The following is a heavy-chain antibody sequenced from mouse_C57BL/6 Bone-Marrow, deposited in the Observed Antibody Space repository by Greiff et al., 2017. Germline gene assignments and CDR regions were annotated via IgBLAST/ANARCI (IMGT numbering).Heavy chain of an antibody. D-gene: IGHD1-1*01. CDR3: ERWDYGSSYWYFDV. V-gene: IGHV3-8*01. CDR2: ISYSGST. J-gene: IGHJ1*03. Sequence: EVQVVESGPGLAKPSQTLSLTCSVTGYSITSDYWNWIRKFPGNKLEYMGYISYSGSTYYNPSLKSRISITRDTSKNQYSLQLNSVTTEDTATYYCERWDYGSSYWYFDVWGTGTTVTVSS. CDR1: GYSITSDY.